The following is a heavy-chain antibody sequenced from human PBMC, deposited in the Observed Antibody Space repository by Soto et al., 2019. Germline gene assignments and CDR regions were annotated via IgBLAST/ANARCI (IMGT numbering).Heavy chain of an antibody. D-gene: IGHD2-21*01. J-gene: IGHJ3*02. CDR3: ARMWGWISEYDAFDM. CDR2: IFYRGNT. CDR1: GNFIRSYY. V-gene: IGHV4-59*08. Sequence: SETLSLTCTVSGNFIRSYYWSWIRQPPGKGLEWIGYIFYRGNTNSNPSLKSRATISLDVSRNQLSLNLSSVTAADTAVYYCARMWGWISEYDAFDMWGQGTLVTVSS.